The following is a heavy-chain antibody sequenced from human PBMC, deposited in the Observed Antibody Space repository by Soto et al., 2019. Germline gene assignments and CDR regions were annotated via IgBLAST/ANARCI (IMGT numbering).Heavy chain of an antibody. V-gene: IGHV4-61*08. J-gene: IGHJ5*02. CDR3: ARIPVDTSMIYWLDP. Sequence: SETLSLTCTVSGGSVSSGDYYWSWIRQPPGKGLEWIGYIYYSGDTNYNPSLKSRVIISVDTSKNLFSLKLTSVTAADTAVYYCARIPVDTSMIYWLDPWGQGTLVTVSS. CDR1: GGSVSSGDYY. D-gene: IGHD5-18*01. CDR2: IYYSGDT.